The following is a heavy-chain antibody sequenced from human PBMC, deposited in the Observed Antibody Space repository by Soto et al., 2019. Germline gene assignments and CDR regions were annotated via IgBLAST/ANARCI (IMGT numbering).Heavy chain of an antibody. CDR1: GYTFSTYD. CDR3: ASSPEAAPFHY. D-gene: IGHD6-13*01. V-gene: IGHV1-8*01. CDR2: MSPDTGHT. Sequence: ASVKVSCKTSGYTFSTYDINWVRQATGQGLEWMGWMSPDTGHTGYAQSFQGRVTMTWNISISTAYMELTSLRSEDTAVYFCASSPEAAPFHYWGQGTPVTV. J-gene: IGHJ4*02.